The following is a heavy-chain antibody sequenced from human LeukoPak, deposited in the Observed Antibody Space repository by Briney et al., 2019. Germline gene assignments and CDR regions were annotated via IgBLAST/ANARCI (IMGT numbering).Heavy chain of an antibody. D-gene: IGHD3-3*01. CDR3: ARRSGYYDFWSGYYFDY. Sequence: SETLSLTCTVSGGSISSYYWSWIRQPPGKGLEWIGYIYYSGSTNYNPSLKSRVTISVDTSKNQFSLKLSSVTAADTAVYYCARRSGYYDFWSGYYFDYWGQGTLVTVSS. CDR1: GGSISSYY. CDR2: IYYSGST. V-gene: IGHV4-59*08. J-gene: IGHJ4*02.